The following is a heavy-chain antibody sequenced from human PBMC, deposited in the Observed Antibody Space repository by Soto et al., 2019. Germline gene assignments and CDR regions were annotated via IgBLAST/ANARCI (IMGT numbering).Heavy chain of an antibody. J-gene: IGHJ5*02. CDR3: ARMRFGELSNWFDP. Sequence: SETLSLTCTVSGGSISSYYWSWIRQPPGKGLEWIGYIYYSGSTNYNPSLKSRVTISVDTSKNQFSLKLGSVTAADTAVYYCARMRFGELSNWFDPWGQGTLVTVSS. V-gene: IGHV4-59*01. CDR1: GGSISSYY. D-gene: IGHD3-10*01. CDR2: IYYSGST.